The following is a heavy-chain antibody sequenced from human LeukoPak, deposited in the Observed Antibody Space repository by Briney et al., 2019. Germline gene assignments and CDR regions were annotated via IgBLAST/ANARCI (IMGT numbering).Heavy chain of an antibody. J-gene: IGHJ3*02. Sequence: SLRLSCAASGFTFDDYAMHWVRQAPGKGLEWVSGISWNSGSIGYADSVKGRFTISRDNAKNSLYLQMNSLRAEDTALYYCAKDISYYDFWSGSPDAFDIWGQGTMVTVS. V-gene: IGHV3-9*01. CDR2: ISWNSGSI. CDR1: GFTFDDYA. CDR3: AKDISYYDFWSGSPDAFDI. D-gene: IGHD3-3*01.